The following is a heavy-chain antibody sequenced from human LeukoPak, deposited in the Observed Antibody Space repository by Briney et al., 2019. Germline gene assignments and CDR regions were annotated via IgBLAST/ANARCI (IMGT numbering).Heavy chain of an antibody. Sequence: GGSLRLSCAASGFTFSSYWMHWVRQAPGKGLMWVSGINSEGSSTSYADFVKGRFTISRDNAKNTLYLQMNDLSAEDTAVYYCARGLYLDYDSSGYYVGYYYGLAVWGQGTTVTVSS. CDR1: GFTFSSYW. J-gene: IGHJ6*02. CDR2: INSEGSST. V-gene: IGHV3-74*01. CDR3: ARGLYLDYDSSGYYVGYYYGLAV. D-gene: IGHD3-22*01.